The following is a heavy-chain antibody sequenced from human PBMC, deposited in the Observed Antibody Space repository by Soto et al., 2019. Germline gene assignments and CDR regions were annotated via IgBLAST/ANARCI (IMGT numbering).Heavy chain of an antibody. CDR2: ISSSGGST. CDR1: EFTFSSHA. V-gene: IGHV3-23*01. CDR3: AKANGDYSSGSFYLPFDY. D-gene: IGHD3-10*01. J-gene: IGHJ4*02. Sequence: GGSLRLSCAASEFTFSSHAMSWVRQAPGKGLEWVSAISSSGGSTYYADSVKGRFTISRDNSKNTLYLQMKSLRAEDTAVYYCAKANGDYSSGSFYLPFDYWGQGTLVTVSS.